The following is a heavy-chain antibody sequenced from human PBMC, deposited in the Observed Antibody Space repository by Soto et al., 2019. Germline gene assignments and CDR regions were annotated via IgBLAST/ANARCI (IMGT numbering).Heavy chain of an antibody. V-gene: IGHV3-23*01. D-gene: IGHD3-10*01. J-gene: IGHJ5*02. CDR1: GFTFSSYA. CDR2: ISGSGGST. CDR3: AKDDGSGSYFFQYTINNWFDP. Sequence: GGSLRLSCAASGFTFSSYAMSWVRQAPGKGLEWVSAISGSGGSTYYADSVKGRFTISRDNSKNTLYLQMNSLRAEDTAVYYCAKDDGSGSYFFQYTINNWFDPWGQGTLVTVSS.